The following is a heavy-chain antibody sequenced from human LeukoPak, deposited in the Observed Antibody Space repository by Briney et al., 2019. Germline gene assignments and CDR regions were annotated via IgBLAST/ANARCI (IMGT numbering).Heavy chain of an antibody. CDR1: GFTFSSYS. V-gene: IGHV3-21*01. J-gene: IGHJ4*02. D-gene: IGHD5-18*01. CDR2: ISSSSSYI. CDR3: ARGGYSYGHFDY. Sequence: GGSLRLSCAASGFTFSSYSMNWVRQAPGKGLEWVSSISSSSSYIYYADSVKGRFTISRDNAKNSLYLQMNSLRAEDTAVYYCARGGYSYGHFDYWGQGTPVTVSS.